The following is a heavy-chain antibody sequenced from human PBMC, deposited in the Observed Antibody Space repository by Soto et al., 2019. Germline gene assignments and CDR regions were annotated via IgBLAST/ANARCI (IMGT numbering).Heavy chain of an antibody. CDR1: GYTFTSYA. Sequence: QVQLVQSGAEVKKPGASVKVSCKASGYTFTSYAMHWVRQAPGQRLEWMGWINAGNGNTKYSQKFQGRVTITRDTSPSTAYMELSSLRSEDTAVYYCARDPWGYYGMDVWGQGTTVTVSS. J-gene: IGHJ6*02. CDR2: INAGNGNT. D-gene: IGHD3-16*01. V-gene: IGHV1-3*01. CDR3: ARDPWGYYGMDV.